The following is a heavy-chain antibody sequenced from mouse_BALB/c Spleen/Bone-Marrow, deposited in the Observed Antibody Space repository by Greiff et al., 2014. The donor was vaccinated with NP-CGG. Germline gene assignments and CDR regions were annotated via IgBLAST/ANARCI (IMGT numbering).Heavy chain of an antibody. CDR2: IDPANGNT. J-gene: IGHJ4*01. CDR1: GFNIKDTY. V-gene: IGHV14-3*02. Sequence: EVKLQESGAELVKPGASVKLSCTASGFNIKDTYMHWVKQRPEQGLEWIGRIDPANGNTKYDPKFQGKATITADTSSNTAYLQLSSLTSEDTAVYYCARREYYGMDYWGQGTSVTVSS. CDR3: ARREYYGMDY.